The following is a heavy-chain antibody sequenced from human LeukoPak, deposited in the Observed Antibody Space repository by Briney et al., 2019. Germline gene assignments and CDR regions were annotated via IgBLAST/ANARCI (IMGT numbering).Heavy chain of an antibody. V-gene: IGHV3-11*01. CDR2: IGSSGSTI. Sequence: GGSLRLSCAASGFTFSDYHMTWIRQASGKGLEWVSYIGSSGSTIYYADSVKGRFTISRDNAKNSLYLQMNSLRAEDMALYYCAKGGYSSSWYYFDYWGQGTLVTVSS. CDR1: GFTFSDYH. J-gene: IGHJ4*02. D-gene: IGHD6-13*01. CDR3: AKGGYSSSWYYFDY.